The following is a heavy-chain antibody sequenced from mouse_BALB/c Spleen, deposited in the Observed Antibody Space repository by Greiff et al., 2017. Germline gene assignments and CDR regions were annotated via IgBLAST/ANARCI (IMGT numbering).Heavy chain of an antibody. D-gene: IGHD1-1*01. CDR2: INPYYGST. J-gene: IGHJ4*01. V-gene: IGHV1-39*01. Sequence: VQLQQTGPELVKPGASVKISCKASGYSFTDYIMLWVKQSHGKSLEWIGNINPYYGSTSYNLKFKGKATLTVDKSSSTAYMQLNSLTSEDSAVYYCARKGDYGSSYTASYAMDYWGQGTSVTVSS. CDR1: GYSFTDYI. CDR3: ARKGDYGSSYTASYAMDY.